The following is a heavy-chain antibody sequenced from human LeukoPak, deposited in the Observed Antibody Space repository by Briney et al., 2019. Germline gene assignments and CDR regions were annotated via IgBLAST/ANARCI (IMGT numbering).Heavy chain of an antibody. CDR1: GGSISSSSYY. D-gene: IGHD6-13*01. CDR3: ARNAEWGIAAAGVDY. J-gene: IGHJ4*02. Sequence: PSETLSLTCTVSGGSISSSSYYWGWIRQPPGKGLEWIGSIYYSGSTYYNPSLKSRVTISVDTSKNQFSLKLSSVTAADTAVYYCARNAEWGIAAAGVDYWGQGTLVTVSS. V-gene: IGHV4-39*07. CDR2: IYYSGST.